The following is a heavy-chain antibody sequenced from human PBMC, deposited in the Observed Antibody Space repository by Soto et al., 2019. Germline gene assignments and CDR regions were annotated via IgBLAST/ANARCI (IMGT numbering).Heavy chain of an antibody. Sequence: QVQLVESGGGVVQPGRSLRLSCEASGFTFRSYGMHWVRQAPGKGLEWVAVISYDGSNKYYADSVKGRFTISRDNSKNTLYLQMNSLRAEDTAVYYCVKEVTTGWFDPWGQGTLVTVSS. V-gene: IGHV3-30*18. D-gene: IGHD4-17*01. CDR1: GFTFRSYG. J-gene: IGHJ5*02. CDR3: VKEVTTGWFDP. CDR2: ISYDGSNK.